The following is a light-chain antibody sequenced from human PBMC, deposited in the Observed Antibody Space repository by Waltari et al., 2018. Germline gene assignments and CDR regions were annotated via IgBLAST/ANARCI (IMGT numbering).Light chain of an antibody. J-gene: IGKJ4*01. Sequence: AIRITQSPSSLSASPGDRVTITCRASQGISSYLAWYQQKPGKAPKLLIYAASTLQRGVPSRFSGSGSGTDFTLTISCLQSEDFATYYCQQYYSYPLTFGGGTKVEIK. CDR1: QGISSY. CDR3: QQYYSYPLT. CDR2: AAS. V-gene: IGKV1-8*01.